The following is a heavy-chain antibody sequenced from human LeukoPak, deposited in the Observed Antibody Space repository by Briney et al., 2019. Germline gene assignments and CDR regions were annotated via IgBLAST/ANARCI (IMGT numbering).Heavy chain of an antibody. J-gene: IGHJ4*02. CDR3: AHSSGWSHYFDQ. CDR1: GGSISSSSYY. D-gene: IGHD6-19*01. CDR2: IYYSGST. Sequence: KPSETLSLTCTVSGGSISSSSYYWGWIRQPPGKGLEWIGSIYYSGSTYYNPSLKSRVTISVDTSKNQFSLQLSSVPAADTAVYWCAHSSGWSHYFDQWGQGTLVTVSS. V-gene: IGHV4-39*01.